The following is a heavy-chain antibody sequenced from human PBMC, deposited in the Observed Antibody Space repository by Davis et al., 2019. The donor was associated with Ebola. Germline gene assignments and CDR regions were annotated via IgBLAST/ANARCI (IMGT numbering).Heavy chain of an antibody. CDR3: AKAGYSYGYDFDY. CDR1: GFTFSSYA. Sequence: GESLKISCAASGFTFSSYAMSWVRQTPGKGLEWASGISGSGDSTYYADSVKGRFTISRDNSKNTLYLQMKSLRADDTAVYYCAKAGYSYGYDFDYWGQGTLVTFSS. D-gene: IGHD5-18*01. V-gene: IGHV3-23*01. CDR2: ISGSGDST. J-gene: IGHJ4*02.